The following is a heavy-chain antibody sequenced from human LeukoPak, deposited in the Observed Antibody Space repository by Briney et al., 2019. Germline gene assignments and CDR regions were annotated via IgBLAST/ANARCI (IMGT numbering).Heavy chain of an antibody. CDR3: TTKVIRGNSGDDYDD. CDR1: GVTFSSYV. CDR2: ISSDGNGK. D-gene: IGHD5-12*01. V-gene: IGHV3-30*03. J-gene: IGHJ4*02. Sequence: GGSLRLSCAASGVTFSSYVMHWVRQAPGKGLEWVALISSDGNGKLYGDSVKGRFTISRDDSKSTLYLQMNSLRAEDTAVYYCTTKVIRGNSGDDYDDWGQGTLVTVSS.